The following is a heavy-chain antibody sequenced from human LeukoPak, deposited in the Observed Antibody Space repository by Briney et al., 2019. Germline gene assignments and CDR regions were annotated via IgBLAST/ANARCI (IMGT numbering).Heavy chain of an antibody. Sequence: SVKVSCKASGGTFSSYAISWVRQAPGQGLELMGRIIPIFGTANYAQKFQGRVTITTDESTSTAYMELSSLRSEDTAVYYCARATDYYDSSGSIIGVDYWGQGTLVTVSS. D-gene: IGHD3-22*01. CDR1: GGTFSSYA. CDR2: IIPIFGTA. V-gene: IGHV1-69*05. CDR3: ARATDYYDSSGSIIGVDY. J-gene: IGHJ4*02.